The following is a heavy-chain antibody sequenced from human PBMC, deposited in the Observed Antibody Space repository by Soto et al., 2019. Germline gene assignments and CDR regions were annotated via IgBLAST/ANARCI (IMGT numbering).Heavy chain of an antibody. CDR3: ARVFWSGSKYEPETPFDP. Sequence: SETLSLTCTVSGGSISSSSYYWGWIRQPPGKGLEWIGSIYYSGSTYYNPSLKSRVTISVDTSKNQFSLKLSSVTAADTAVYYCARVFWSGSKYEPETPFDPWGQGTLVTVSS. J-gene: IGHJ5*02. CDR2: IYYSGST. CDR1: GGSISSSSYY. V-gene: IGHV4-39*01. D-gene: IGHD3-3*01.